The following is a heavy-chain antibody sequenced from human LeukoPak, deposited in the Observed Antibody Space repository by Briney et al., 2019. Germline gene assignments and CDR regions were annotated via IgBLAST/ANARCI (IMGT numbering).Heavy chain of an antibody. J-gene: IGHJ5*01. CDR2: IYYSGST. Sequence: SETLSLTCSVSGGSISNNLYSWGWVRQPPGKGLEWIGYIYYSGSTNYNPSLKSRVTISVDTSKNQFSLKLSSVTAADTAVYYCARHIPSVTSNWFDSWGQGTLVTVSS. D-gene: IGHD4-17*01. CDR3: ARHIPSVTSNWFDS. CDR1: GGSISNNLYS. V-gene: IGHV4-61*05.